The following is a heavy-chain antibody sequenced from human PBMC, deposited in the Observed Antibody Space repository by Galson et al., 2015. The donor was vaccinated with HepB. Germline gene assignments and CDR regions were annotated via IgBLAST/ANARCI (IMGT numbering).Heavy chain of an antibody. Sequence: SLRLSCAASGITFSSYSMNWVRQAPGKGLEWVSYISSSSSTIYYADAEKGRFTISRDNAKNSLYLQMNSLRAEDTAVYYCARAPRRLLGGDCCDYWGQGTLVTVSS. D-gene: IGHD2-21*02. J-gene: IGHJ4*02. V-gene: IGHV3-48*04. CDR3: ARAPRRLLGGDCCDY. CDR1: GITFSSYS. CDR2: ISSSSSTI.